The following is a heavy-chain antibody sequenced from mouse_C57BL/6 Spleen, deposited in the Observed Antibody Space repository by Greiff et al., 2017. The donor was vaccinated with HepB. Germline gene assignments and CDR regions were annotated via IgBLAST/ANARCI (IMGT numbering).Heavy chain of an antibody. J-gene: IGHJ2*01. V-gene: IGHV1-20*01. D-gene: IGHD1-1*01. Sequence: VQLQQSGPELVKPGDSVKISCKASGYSFTGYFMNWVMQSHGKSLEWIGRINPYNGDTFYNQKFKGKSTLTEDKSSSTARMELRSLTSEDSAVYYCATLLRGFWGQGTTLTVSS. CDR1: GYSFTGYF. CDR2: INPYNGDT. CDR3: ATLLRGF.